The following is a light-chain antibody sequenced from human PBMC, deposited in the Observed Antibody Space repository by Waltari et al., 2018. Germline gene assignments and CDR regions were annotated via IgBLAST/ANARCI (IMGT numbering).Light chain of an antibody. Sequence: QSALTQPASVSGSPGQSITIPCTGTSHDVGFSNLVSWYQQHPGKAPKLIIYEATERPSGVSNRFSGSKSGNTASLTISGLQAEDEAHYYCCSYTGSDPLVVFGGGTKVTVL. CDR2: EAT. V-gene: IGLV2-23*01. CDR3: CSYTGSDPLVV. CDR1: SHDVGFSNL. J-gene: IGLJ2*01.